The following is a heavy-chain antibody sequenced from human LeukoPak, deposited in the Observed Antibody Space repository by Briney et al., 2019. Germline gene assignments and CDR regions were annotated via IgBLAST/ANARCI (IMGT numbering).Heavy chain of an antibody. CDR3: ARPATVVTPWYFDL. Sequence: GESLKISCKGSGYSFTSYLIGWVRQMPWKGLEWMGIIYPGDSDTRYSPSFQGQVTISADKSTSTAYVQWSSMEATITGMYYSARPATVVTPWYFDLWGRGTLVTVSA. CDR2: IYPGDSDT. J-gene: IGHJ2*01. D-gene: IGHD4-23*01. V-gene: IGHV5-51*01. CDR1: GYSFTSYL.